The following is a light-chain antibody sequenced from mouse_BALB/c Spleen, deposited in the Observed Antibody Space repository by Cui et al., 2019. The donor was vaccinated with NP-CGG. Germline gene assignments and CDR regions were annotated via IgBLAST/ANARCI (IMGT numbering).Light chain of an antibody. Sequence: QAVLLQDSAPTTSPGETVTLTCRSSTGAVTTSNYANWVQEKPDHLFTGLIGGTNNRAPGVPARFSGSLIGDKAALTITGAQTEDEAIYFCALWYSNHWVFGGGTKLTVL. J-gene: IGLJ1*01. V-gene: IGLV1*01. CDR2: GTN. CDR3: ALWYSNHWV. CDR1: TGAVTTSNY.